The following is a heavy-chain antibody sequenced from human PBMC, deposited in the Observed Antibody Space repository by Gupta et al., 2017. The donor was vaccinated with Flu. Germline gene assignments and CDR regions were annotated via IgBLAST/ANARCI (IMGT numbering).Heavy chain of an antibody. CDR1: GGSISSYY. CDR2: IYYSGST. J-gene: IGHJ6*03. Sequence: QVQLQESGPGLVKPSETLSLTCTVSGGSISSYYWSWIRQPPGKGLEWIGYIYYSGSTNYNPSLKSRVTISVDTSKNQFSLKLSSVTAADTAVYYCARADCSSTSCYRPYYYYMDVWGKGTTVTVSS. D-gene: IGHD2-2*02. V-gene: IGHV4-59*01. CDR3: ARADCSSTSCYRPYYYYMDV.